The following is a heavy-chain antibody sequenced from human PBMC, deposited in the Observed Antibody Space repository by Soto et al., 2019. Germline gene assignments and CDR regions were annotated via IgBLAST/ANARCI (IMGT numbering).Heavy chain of an antibody. CDR1: GFSLSTSAVG. D-gene: IGHD3-22*01. V-gene: IGHV2-5*01. Sequence: QITLKESGPTLVKPTQTLTLTCTFSGFSLSTSAVGVGWIRQPPGKALEWLALVYWNDDKRYIPSLKSRLTITKDPSRNQVFLTMTNMDAVDTATYYCANDSDDGSGYYPHDAFDVWGQGTMVTVSS. CDR3: ANDSDDGSGYYPHDAFDV. J-gene: IGHJ3*01. CDR2: VYWNDDK.